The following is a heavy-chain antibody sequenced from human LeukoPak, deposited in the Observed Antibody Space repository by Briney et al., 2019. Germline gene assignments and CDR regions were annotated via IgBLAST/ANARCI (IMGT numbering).Heavy chain of an antibody. V-gene: IGHV4-39*07. D-gene: IGHD3-10*01. CDR1: GGSISSSSYY. CDR3: ARGLRMVRGVFNY. Sequence: SETLSLTCTVSGGSISSSSYYWGWIRQPPGKGLEWIGSIYSSGSTYYNPSLKSRITISVDTSKNQFSLKLSSVTAADTAVYYCARGLRMVRGVFNYWGQGTLVTVSS. CDR2: IYSSGST. J-gene: IGHJ4*02.